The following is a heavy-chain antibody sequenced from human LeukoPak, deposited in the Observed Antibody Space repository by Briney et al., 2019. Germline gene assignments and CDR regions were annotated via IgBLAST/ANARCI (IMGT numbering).Heavy chain of an antibody. CDR3: ARDGYFDL. CDR1: GYTFTTHG. V-gene: IGHV1-18*01. CDR2: ISAHNGNT. J-gene: IGHJ2*01. Sequence: ASVKVSCKASGYTFTTHGIAWVRQAPGQGLEWMGWISAHNGNTYYAQSLQGRVTMTTDTSTNTAYMELRSLRSDDTAVYYCARDGYFDLWGRGTLVTVSS.